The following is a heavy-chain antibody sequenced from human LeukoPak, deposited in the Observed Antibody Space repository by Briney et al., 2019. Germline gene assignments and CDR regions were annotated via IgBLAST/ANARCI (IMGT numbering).Heavy chain of an antibody. J-gene: IGHJ4*02. D-gene: IGHD1-26*01. CDR1: GDSVSSNSVA. CDR3: AGGPGGAMGGY. CDR2: TYYRSRWYN. Sequence: SQALSLTCAISGDSVSSNSVAWNWIRQSPSRGLEWLGRTYYRSRWYNDYAVSVKSRITINPDTSKNQFSLQLNSVTPEDTAVYYCAGGPGGAMGGYWGPGTLVTVSS. V-gene: IGHV6-1*01.